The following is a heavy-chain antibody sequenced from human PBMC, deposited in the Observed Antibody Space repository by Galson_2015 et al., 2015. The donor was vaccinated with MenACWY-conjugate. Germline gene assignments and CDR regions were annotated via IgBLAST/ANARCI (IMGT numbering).Heavy chain of an antibody. Sequence: QSGAEVKKPGESLKISCTGSGSTFTNNWIGWVRQMPGKGLEWMGIMNPVDSETRYSPSFQGQVAISADKSISTTFLEWSSLKASDTAVYYCARGAQGYFDYWGQGALVTVSS. CDR1: GSTFTNNW. J-gene: IGHJ4*02. D-gene: IGHD3-16*01. V-gene: IGHV5-51*01. CDR3: ARGAQGYFDY. CDR2: MNPVDSET.